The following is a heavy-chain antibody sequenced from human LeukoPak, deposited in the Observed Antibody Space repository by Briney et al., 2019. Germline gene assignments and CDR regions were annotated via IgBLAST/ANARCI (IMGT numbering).Heavy chain of an antibody. CDR3: ARILIDYYDSSGYYRELYYFDY. CDR1: GGTFSSYA. CDR2: IIPIFGTA. V-gene: IGHV1-69*13. Sequence: GASVKVSCKASGGTFSSYAISWVRQAPGQGLEWMGGIIPIFGTANYAQKFQGRVTITADESTSTAYMELSSLRSEDTAVYYCARILIDYYDSSGYYRELYYFDYWGQGTLVTVSS. D-gene: IGHD3-22*01. J-gene: IGHJ4*02.